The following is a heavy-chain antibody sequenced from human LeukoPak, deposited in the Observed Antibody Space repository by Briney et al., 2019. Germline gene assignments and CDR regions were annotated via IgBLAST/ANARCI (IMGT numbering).Heavy chain of an antibody. V-gene: IGHV1-18*01. D-gene: IGHD6-13*01. CDR2: ISAYNGNT. CDR1: GYTFTTYG. Sequence: GASVKVSCKASGYTFTTYGISWVRQAPGQGLGWMGWISAYNGNTKYAQNLWDRVTMTTDTSTGTAYMELRGLRSDDTAMYYCAREASTSWPNWFDPWGQGTTVTVSS. CDR3: AREASTSWPNWFDP. J-gene: IGHJ5*02.